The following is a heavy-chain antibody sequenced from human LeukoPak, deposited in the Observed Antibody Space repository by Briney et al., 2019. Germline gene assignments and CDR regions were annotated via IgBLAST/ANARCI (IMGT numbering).Heavy chain of an antibody. J-gene: IGHJ4*02. V-gene: IGHV3-64D*09. Sequence: GGSLRLSCSASGFTFSNYAIHWVRQAPGRGLEYVSGIPTNGGAADYADSVKGRFTIYRDTSKNTLYLHLSSLRAEDTAVYYCVRGLYYDSSDYFPYWGQGTLVTVSS. D-gene: IGHD3-22*01. CDR1: GFTFSNYA. CDR3: VRGLYYDSSDYFPY. CDR2: IPTNGGAA.